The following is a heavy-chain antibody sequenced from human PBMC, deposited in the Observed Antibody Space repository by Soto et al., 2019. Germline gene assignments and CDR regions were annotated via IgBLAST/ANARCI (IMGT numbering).Heavy chain of an antibody. D-gene: IGHD3-10*01. J-gene: IGHJ4*02. Sequence: GGSLRLSCAASGFTFSSYGMHWVRQAPGKGLEWVAVIWYDGSNKYYADSVKGRFTISRDNSKNTLYLQMNSLRAEDTAVYYCARAQAPWGSGSYYPDYWGQGTLVT. CDR1: GFTFSSYG. CDR3: ARAQAPWGSGSYYPDY. V-gene: IGHV3-33*01. CDR2: IWYDGSNK.